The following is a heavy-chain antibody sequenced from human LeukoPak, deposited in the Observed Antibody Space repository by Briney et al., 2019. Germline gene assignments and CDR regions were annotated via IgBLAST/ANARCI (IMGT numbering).Heavy chain of an antibody. Sequence: PSETLPLTCTVSGGSISSSSYYWGWIRQPPGKGLEWIGSFYYSGSTYYNPSLKSRVTISVDTSKNHFSLNLSSVTAADTAVYYCAKGSGSPPYFDSWGQGTLVTVSS. CDR3: AKGSGSPPYFDS. J-gene: IGHJ4*02. D-gene: IGHD3-10*01. CDR2: FYYSGST. V-gene: IGHV4-39*02. CDR1: GGSISSSSYY.